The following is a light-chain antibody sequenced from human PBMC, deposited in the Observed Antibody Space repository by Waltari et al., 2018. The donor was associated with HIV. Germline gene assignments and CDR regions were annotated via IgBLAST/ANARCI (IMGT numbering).Light chain of an antibody. Sequence: QSVLTQPPSASGTPGQRVTISCSGNSSTIGSNYVYWYQQLPGTTPRLLIFRNNQSPSGVPGRFSGAKSGTSASLAISGLRSEDEADYFCATWDDSLSALWVFGGGTKLTVL. V-gene: IGLV1-47*01. CDR2: RNN. CDR3: ATWDDSLSALWV. J-gene: IGLJ3*02. CDR1: SSTIGSNY.